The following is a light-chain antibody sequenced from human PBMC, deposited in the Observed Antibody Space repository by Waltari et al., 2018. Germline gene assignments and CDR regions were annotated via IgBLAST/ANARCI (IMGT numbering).Light chain of an antibody. Sequence: DIQLTQSPSSLSASVGDRVTITCQASQPITNYLNWYQQKPGKAPELLIYDASKFQTGDPSRVSGSQSGTEFSFTIGSLQPEDVATYYCQRYDNLPVFAFGPGTKVNVK. CDR1: QPITNY. V-gene: IGKV1-33*01. J-gene: IGKJ3*01. CDR2: DAS. CDR3: QRYDNLPVFA.